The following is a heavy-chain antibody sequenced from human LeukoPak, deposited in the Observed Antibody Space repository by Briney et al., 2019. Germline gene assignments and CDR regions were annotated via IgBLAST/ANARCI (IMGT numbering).Heavy chain of an antibody. D-gene: IGHD1-26*01. CDR1: GDSISSYY. CDR3: ARQVGATSPFDY. V-gene: IGHV4-59*08. J-gene: IGHJ4*02. CDR2: IYDTGST. Sequence: PSETLSLTCTVSGDSISSYYWSWIRQPPGKVLEWIGYIYDTGSTNYNPSLKSRVTISEDTSKNQFSLKLSSVTAADTAVYYCARQVGATSPFDYWGQGTLVTVSS.